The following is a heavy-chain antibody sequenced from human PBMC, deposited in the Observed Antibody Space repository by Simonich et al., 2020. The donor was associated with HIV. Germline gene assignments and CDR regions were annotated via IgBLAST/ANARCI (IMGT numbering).Heavy chain of an antibody. CDR1: GGSFSGYY. Sequence: QVQLQQWGAGLLKPSETLSLTCAVYGGSFSGYYWGWIRQPPGKGLEWIGEINHSGSTNYNPSLKSRVTISVDTSKNQFSLKLSSVTAADTAVYYCARGFYQRLYYFHYWGQGTLVTVSS. J-gene: IGHJ4*02. D-gene: IGHD2-2*01. V-gene: IGHV4-34*01. CDR2: INHSGST. CDR3: ARGFYQRLYYFHY.